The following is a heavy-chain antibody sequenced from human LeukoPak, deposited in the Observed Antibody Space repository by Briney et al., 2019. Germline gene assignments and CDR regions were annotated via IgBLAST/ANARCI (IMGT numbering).Heavy chain of an antibody. CDR1: GFIFTNYF. Sequence: PGGSLRLSCAASGFIFTNYFMSWVRQAPGKGLEWVSSISSTSSYIYYADSMKGRFTISRDNAKNSLYLQMNSLRAEDTAVYYCARALWSGPVYYGMDVWGQGTTVTVSS. V-gene: IGHV3-21*01. D-gene: IGHD3-10*01. J-gene: IGHJ6*02. CDR3: ARALWSGPVYYGMDV. CDR2: ISSTSSYI.